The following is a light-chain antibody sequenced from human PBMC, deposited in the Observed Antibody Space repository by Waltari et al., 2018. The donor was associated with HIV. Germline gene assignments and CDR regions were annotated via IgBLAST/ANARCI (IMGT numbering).Light chain of an antibody. V-gene: IGLV1-40*01. CDR3: QSYDSSLRGHV. J-gene: IGLJ1*01. CDR1: SSNIGAGFD. Sequence: QSVLTQPPSVSGAPGQRITISCPGSSSNIGAGFDVHSYQQLPGKAPKVLIYGNSNRPSGVPDRFSGSKSGTSASLAITGLQADDEGDYYCQSYDSSLRGHVFGSGTRVTVL. CDR2: GNS.